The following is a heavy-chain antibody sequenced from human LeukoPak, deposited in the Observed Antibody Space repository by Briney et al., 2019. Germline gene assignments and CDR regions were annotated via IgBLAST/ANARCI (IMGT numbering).Heavy chain of an antibody. CDR2: TNPNSGNT. CDR1: GYTFTSYD. J-gene: IGHJ4*02. CDR3: ARVAKEVRWQGDY. Sequence: ASVKVSCKASGYTFTSYDINWVRQATGQGLEWMGWTNPNSGNTGYAQKFQGRVTMTRNTSISTAYMELSSLRSEDTAVYYCARVAKEVRWQGDYWGQGTLVTVSS. D-gene: IGHD4-23*01. V-gene: IGHV1-8*01.